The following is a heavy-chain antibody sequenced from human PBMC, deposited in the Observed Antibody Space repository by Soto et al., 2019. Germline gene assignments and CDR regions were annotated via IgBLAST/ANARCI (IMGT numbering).Heavy chain of an antibody. CDR1: GGSISSSSYY. Sequence: QLQLQESGPGLVKPSETLSLTCTVSGGSISSSSYYWGWIRQPPGKGLEWIGSIYYSGSTYYNPSLKSRVTISVDTSKNQFSLKLSSVTAADTAVYYCARHGSDDTYYFDYWGQGTLVTVSS. CDR3: ARHGSDDTYYFDY. D-gene: IGHD3-9*01. J-gene: IGHJ4*02. CDR2: IYYSGST. V-gene: IGHV4-39*01.